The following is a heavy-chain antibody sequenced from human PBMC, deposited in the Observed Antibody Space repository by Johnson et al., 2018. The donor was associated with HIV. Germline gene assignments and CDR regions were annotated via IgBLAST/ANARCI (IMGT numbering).Heavy chain of an antibody. CDR3: AREAYCGGACHDDAFDI. Sequence: QVQLVESGGGVVQPGRSLRLSCAASGFTFSSYAMHWVRQAPGKGLEWVAVISYDGSNKYYADSVKGRFTISRDNSKNTLYLQMNSLRAEDTAVYYCAREAYCGGACHDDAFDIWGQGTMVTVSS. D-gene: IGHD2-21*02. J-gene: IGHJ3*02. CDR1: GFTFSSYA. V-gene: IGHV3-30-3*01. CDR2: ISYDGSNK.